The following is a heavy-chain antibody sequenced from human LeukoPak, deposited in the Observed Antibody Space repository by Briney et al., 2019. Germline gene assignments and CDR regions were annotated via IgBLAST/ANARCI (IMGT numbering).Heavy chain of an antibody. J-gene: IGHJ5*02. D-gene: IGHD6-13*01. CDR2: IYYSGST. CDR1: GGSISSYY. CDR3: ARESRAAAGAFDP. Sequence: PSETLSLTCTVSGGSISSYYWSWIRQPPGKGLEWIGYIYYSGSTNYNPSLKSRVTISVDTSKNQFSLKLSSVTAADTAVYYCARESRAAAGAFDPWGQGTLVTVSS. V-gene: IGHV4-59*12.